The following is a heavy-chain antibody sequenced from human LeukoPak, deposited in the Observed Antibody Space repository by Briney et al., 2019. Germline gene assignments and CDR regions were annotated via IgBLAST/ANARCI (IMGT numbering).Heavy chain of an antibody. CDR2: INPNSGNT. CDR1: GYTFTTLD. Sequence: ASVKVSCKASGYTFTTLDINWVRQATGQGLEWMGWINPNSGNTGYAQKFQGRVTMTRNTSISTAYMELSSLRSEDTAVYYCARGRRLTGYYDFDCWGQGTLVTVSS. J-gene: IGHJ4*02. V-gene: IGHV1-8*02. D-gene: IGHD3-9*01. CDR3: ARGRRLTGYYDFDC.